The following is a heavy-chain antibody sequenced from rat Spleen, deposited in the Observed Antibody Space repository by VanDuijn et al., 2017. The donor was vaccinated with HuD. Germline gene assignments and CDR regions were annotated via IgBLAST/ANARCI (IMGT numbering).Heavy chain of an antibody. Sequence: EVQLVESGGGLVQPGRSLKLSCVASGFTFNNYWMSWIRQAPGKGLEWLASISTGGGNTHYRDSVKGRFTISRDNAKSTLYLQMDSLRSEDTATYYCARHGYGGYSGPFAYWGQGTLVTVSS. CDR1: GFTFNNYW. D-gene: IGHD1-11*01. J-gene: IGHJ3*01. V-gene: IGHV5-25*01. CDR3: ARHGYGGYSGPFAY. CDR2: ISTGGGNT.